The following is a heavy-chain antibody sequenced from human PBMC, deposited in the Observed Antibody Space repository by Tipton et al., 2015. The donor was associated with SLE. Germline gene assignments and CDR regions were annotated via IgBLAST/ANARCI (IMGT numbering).Heavy chain of an antibody. D-gene: IGHD3-3*01. CDR2: ISGSGGST. V-gene: IGHV3-23*01. CDR3: ARDRRTGVRFLVWLFGIDP. Sequence: SLRLSCAASGFTFSSYAMSWVRQAPGKGLEWVSGISGSGGSTYYADSVKGRFTISRDNSKNTLYLQMNSLRAEDTAVYYCARDRRTGVRFLVWLFGIDPWGQGSLATVSS. J-gene: IGHJ5*02. CDR1: GFTFSSYA.